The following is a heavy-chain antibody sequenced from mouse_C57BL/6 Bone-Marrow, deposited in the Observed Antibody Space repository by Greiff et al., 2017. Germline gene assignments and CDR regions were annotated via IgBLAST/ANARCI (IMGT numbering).Heavy chain of an antibody. CDR1: GYTFTSYW. J-gene: IGHJ2*01. V-gene: IGHV1-55*01. CDR3: ARSHYVNY. D-gene: IGHD1-1*01. CDR2: IYPGSGST. Sequence: QVQLQQPGAELVKPGASVTMSCKASGYTFTSYWITWVKQRPGQGLEWIGDIYPGSGSTNYNEKFKSKATLTVDKSSSTAYMQLSSLTSEDSAVYYCARSHYVNYWGQGTTLTVAS.